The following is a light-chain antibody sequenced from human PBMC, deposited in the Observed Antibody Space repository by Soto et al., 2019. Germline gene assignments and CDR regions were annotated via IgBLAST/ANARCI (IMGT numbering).Light chain of an antibody. CDR1: SSDVGGYNR. CDR2: EVT. V-gene: IGLV2-14*01. J-gene: IGLJ3*02. Sequence: SVLTQPASLPGSPGQSITLSCPGTSSDVGGYNRVSWYQQYPGTAPKVMIYEVTNRPSGVSDRFSGSKSGNTASLTISGLQPEDEADYYCTSYTIRSTWVFGGGTKGTVL. CDR3: TSYTIRSTWV.